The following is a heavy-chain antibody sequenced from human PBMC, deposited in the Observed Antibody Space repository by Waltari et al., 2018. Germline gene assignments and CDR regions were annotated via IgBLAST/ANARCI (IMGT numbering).Heavy chain of an antibody. CDR1: GGSIGSYY. D-gene: IGHD3-22*01. J-gene: IGHJ5*02. CDR2: IYYSGST. CDR3: ARLYYYDSSGYPLGFDP. Sequence: QVQLQESGPGLVKPSETLSLTCTVSGGSIGSYYWSWIRQPPGKGLEWIGYIYYSGSTNYNPSLKSRVTISVDTSKNQFSLKLSSVTAADTAVYYCARLYYYDSSGYPLGFDPWGQGTLVTVSS. V-gene: IGHV4-59*01.